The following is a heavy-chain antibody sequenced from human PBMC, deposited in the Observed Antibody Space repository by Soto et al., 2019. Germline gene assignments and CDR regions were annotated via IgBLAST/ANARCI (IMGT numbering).Heavy chain of an antibody. CDR2: ISGSGGST. V-gene: IGHV3-23*01. CDR3: AKNSRATMVRNHNYYYYGMDV. D-gene: IGHD3-10*01. Sequence: GGSLRLSCAASGFTFSSYAMSWVRQAPGKGLEWVSAISGSGGSTYYADSVKGRFTISRDNSKNTLYLQMNSLRAEDTAVYYCAKNSRATMVRNHNYYYYGMDVWGQGTTVTVSS. CDR1: GFTFSSYA. J-gene: IGHJ6*02.